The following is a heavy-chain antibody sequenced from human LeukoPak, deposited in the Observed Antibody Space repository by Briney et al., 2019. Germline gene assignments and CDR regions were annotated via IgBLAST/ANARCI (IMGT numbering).Heavy chain of an antibody. J-gene: IGHJ1*01. CDR3: AKPLLLWFGELLPAEYFQH. CDR1: GFTFSSYA. D-gene: IGHD3-10*01. Sequence: GGSLRLSCAASGFTFSSYAMSWVRQAPGKGLEWVSAISGSGGSTYYADSVKGRFTISRDNSKNTLDLQMNSLRAEDTAVYYCAKPLLLWFGELLPAEYFQHWGQGTLVTVSS. V-gene: IGHV3-23*01. CDR2: ISGSGGST.